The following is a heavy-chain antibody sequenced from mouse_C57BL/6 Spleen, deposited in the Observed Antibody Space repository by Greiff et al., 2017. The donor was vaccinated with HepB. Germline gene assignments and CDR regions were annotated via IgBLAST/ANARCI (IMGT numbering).Heavy chain of an antibody. J-gene: IGHJ3*01. CDR2: IDPSDSET. D-gene: IGHD3-2*02. V-gene: IGHV1-52*01. CDR3: ARRTSSGAWFAY. CDR1: GYTFTSYW. Sequence: QVQLQQPGAELVRPGSSVKLSCKASGYTFTSYWMHWVKQRPIQGLEWIGNIDPSDSETHYNQKFKDKATLTVDKSSSTAYMQLSSLTSEDSAVYYCARRTSSGAWFAYWGQGTLVTVSA.